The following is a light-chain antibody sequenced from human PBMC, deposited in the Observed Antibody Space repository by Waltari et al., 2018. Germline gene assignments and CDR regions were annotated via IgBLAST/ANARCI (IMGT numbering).Light chain of an antibody. CDR3: CSFTSRSTWV. Sequence: QSALTQPASVSGSPGQSITISCTGTSSDVGGYNYVSWYQQHPGKVPKPLIFDVSNRPSGVSNRFSCSKTSNTASLTLSGPQAETESDYYCCSFTSRSTWVFGGGTTLTVL. CDR2: DVS. CDR1: SSDVGGYNY. V-gene: IGLV2-14*01. J-gene: IGLJ3*02.